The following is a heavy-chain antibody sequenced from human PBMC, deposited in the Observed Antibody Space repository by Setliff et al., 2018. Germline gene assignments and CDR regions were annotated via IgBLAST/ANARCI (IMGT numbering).Heavy chain of an antibody. V-gene: IGHV3-53*05. Sequence: PGGSLRLSCAASGFTVSSNYTTWVRQAPGKGLEWVSVIYSGGSTYYADSVKGRFTISRDNSKNTLYLQMNSLRPEDTAIYYCAREWGYYGSGSHYTPDIWGQGTVVTVSS. CDR1: GFTVSSNY. D-gene: IGHD3-10*01. J-gene: IGHJ3*02. CDR2: IYSGGST. CDR3: AREWGYYGSGSHYTPDI.